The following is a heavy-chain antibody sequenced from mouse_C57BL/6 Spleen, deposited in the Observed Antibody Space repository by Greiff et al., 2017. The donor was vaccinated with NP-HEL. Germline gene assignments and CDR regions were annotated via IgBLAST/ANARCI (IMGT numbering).Heavy chain of an antibody. CDR1: GYTFTSYW. CDR2: IDPSDSYT. V-gene: IGHV1-50*01. CDR3: ARRGFDYYAMDY. J-gene: IGHJ4*01. Sequence: VQLQQSGAELVKPGASVKLSCKASGYTFTSYWMQWVKQRPGRGLEWIGEIDPSDSYTNYNQKFKGKATLTVDTSSSTAYMQLSSLTSEDSAVYYCARRGFDYYAMDYWGQGTSVTVSS.